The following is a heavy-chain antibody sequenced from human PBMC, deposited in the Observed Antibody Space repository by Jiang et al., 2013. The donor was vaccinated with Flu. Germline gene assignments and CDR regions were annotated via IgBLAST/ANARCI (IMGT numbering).Heavy chain of an antibody. V-gene: IGHV4-39*01. CDR2: IFYSGST. CDR3: ARLETWLGGGYFDY. D-gene: IGHD6-19*01. J-gene: IGHJ4*02. CDR1: VAPSAVVITT. Sequence: LQSQGSGTGEAFGDTVPHLLCPLVAPSAVVITTGAGSASPPGKGPEYIGRIFYSGSTYYNPSLKSRVTISVDTPKNQFSLKLSSVTAADTAVYYCARLETWLGGGYFDYWGQGTLVTVSS.